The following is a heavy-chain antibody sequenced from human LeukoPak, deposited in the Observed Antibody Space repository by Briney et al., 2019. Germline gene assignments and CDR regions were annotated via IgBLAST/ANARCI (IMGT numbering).Heavy chain of an antibody. V-gene: IGHV3-11*01. CDR3: ARDVGYRYAQMFFDI. CDR1: GFTFSDYY. Sequence: GGSLRLSCAASGFTFSDYYMSWIRQAPGKGLEWISYISSSGTAVYYADSVKGRFTISRDNAKNSLYLQMNSLRAEDTAMYYCARDVGYRYAQMFFDIWGQGTMVTVSS. J-gene: IGHJ3*02. CDR2: ISSSGTAV. D-gene: IGHD5-18*01.